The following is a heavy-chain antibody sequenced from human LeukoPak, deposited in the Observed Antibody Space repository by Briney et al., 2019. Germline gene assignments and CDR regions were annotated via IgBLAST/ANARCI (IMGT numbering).Heavy chain of an antibody. CDR3: ARPPLTTVNAFDI. J-gene: IGHJ3*02. CDR2: IYPDDSDT. CDR1: GYSFTNYW. Sequence: ESLKISCAGSGYSFTNYWIGWVRQMPGKGLECMGIIYPDDSDTRYSPSFQGQVTISVDKSISTAYLQWSSLKASDTAVYYCARPPLTTVNAFDIWGQGTMVTVSS. D-gene: IGHD4-17*01. V-gene: IGHV5-51*01.